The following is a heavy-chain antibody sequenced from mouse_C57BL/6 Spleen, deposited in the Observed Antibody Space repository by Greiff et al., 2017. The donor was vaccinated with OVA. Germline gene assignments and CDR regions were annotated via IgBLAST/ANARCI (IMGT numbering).Heavy chain of an antibody. CDR3: ARGLYDYPFAY. J-gene: IGHJ3*01. Sequence: VKLQESGPELVKPGASVKLSCKASGYTFTSYDINWVKQRPGQGLEWIGWIYPRDGSTKYNEKFKGKATLTVDTSSSTAYMELHSLTSEDSAVYFCARGLYDYPFAYWGQGTLVTVSA. CDR1: GYTFTSYD. CDR2: IYPRDGST. V-gene: IGHV1-85*01. D-gene: IGHD2-4*01.